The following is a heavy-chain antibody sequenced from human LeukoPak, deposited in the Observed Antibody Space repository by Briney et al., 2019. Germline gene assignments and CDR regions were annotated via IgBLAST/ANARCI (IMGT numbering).Heavy chain of an antibody. J-gene: IGHJ4*02. CDR1: GGSISSYY. CDR2: IYYSGST. V-gene: IGHV4-59*01. CDR3: ATQTFYDSSGYYYFGFDY. Sequence: SETLSLTCTVSGGSISSYYWSWIRQPPGKGLERIGYIYYSGSTNYNPSLKSRVTISVDTSKNQFSLKLSSVTAADTAVYYCATQTFYDSSGYYYFGFDYWGQGTLVTVSS. D-gene: IGHD3-22*01.